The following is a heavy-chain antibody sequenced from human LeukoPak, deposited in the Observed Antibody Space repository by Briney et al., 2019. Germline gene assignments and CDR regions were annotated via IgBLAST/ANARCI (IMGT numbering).Heavy chain of an antibody. CDR3: ARGKSNYYYGMDV. CDR2: IIPILGIA. J-gene: IGHJ6*02. V-gene: IGHV1-69*04. Sequence: GASVKVSCTASGGTFSSYAISWVRQAPGQGLEWMGRIIPILGIANYAQKFQGRVTITADKSTSTAYMELSSLRSEDTAVYYCARGKSNYYYGMDVWGQGTTVTVSS. D-gene: IGHD4-23*01. CDR1: GGTFSSYA.